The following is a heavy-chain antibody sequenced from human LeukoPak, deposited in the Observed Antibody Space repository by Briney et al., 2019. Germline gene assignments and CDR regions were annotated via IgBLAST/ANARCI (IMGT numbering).Heavy chain of an antibody. CDR2: IYYSGST. V-gene: IGHV4-59*08. Sequence: SETLSLTCTVSGGSISSYYWSWIRQPPGKGLEWIGYIYYSGSTNYNPSLKSRVTISVDTSKNQFSLKLSSVTAADTAVYYCARLWYYSDTSGLRHYFDYSGQGTLVTVYS. CDR3: ARLWYYSDTSGLRHYFDY. CDR1: GGSISSYY. D-gene: IGHD3-22*01. J-gene: IGHJ4*02.